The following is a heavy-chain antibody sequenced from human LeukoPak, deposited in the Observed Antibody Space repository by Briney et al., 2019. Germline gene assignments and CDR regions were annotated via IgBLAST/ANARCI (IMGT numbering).Heavy chain of an antibody. J-gene: IGHJ5*02. D-gene: IGHD3-10*01. Sequence: PSETLSLTCTVSGGSISSYYWSWIRQPPGKGLEWIGYIYYSGSTNYNPSLKSRVTISVDTSKNQFSLKLSSVIAADTAVYYCVRGPYGSGISNWFDPWGQGTLVIVSS. CDR2: IYYSGST. V-gene: IGHV4-59*01. CDR1: GGSISSYY. CDR3: VRGPYGSGISNWFDP.